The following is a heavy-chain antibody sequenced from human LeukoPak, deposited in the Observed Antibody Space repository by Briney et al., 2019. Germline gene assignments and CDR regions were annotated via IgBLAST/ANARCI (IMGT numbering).Heavy chain of an antibody. V-gene: IGHV3-9*01. J-gene: IGHJ4*02. D-gene: IGHD3-22*01. CDR1: GFTFDDYA. CDR3: AKDGPDSSGN. CDR2: ISWNSGSI. Sequence: GGSLRLSCAASGFTFDDYAMHWVRQAPGKGLEWVSGISWNSGSIGYADSVKGRFTISRDNAKNSLYLQMNSLRAEDTALYYCAKDGPDSSGNWGQGTLVTVSP.